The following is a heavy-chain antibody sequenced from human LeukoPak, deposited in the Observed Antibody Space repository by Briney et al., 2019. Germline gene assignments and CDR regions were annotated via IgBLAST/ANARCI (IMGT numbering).Heavy chain of an antibody. V-gene: IGHV3-11*04. CDR3: VRDRPYYESSGPLDN. CDR2: VSYSGSPI. CDR1: GFIFSEYY. Sequence: GGSLRLSCTASGFIFSEYYMRWIRQAPGKGLECVAYVSYSGSPIYYADSVKGRFTISRDNAKNSLYLQMNSLRVEDTAVYYCVRDRPYYESSGPLDNWGQGTLVTVSS. D-gene: IGHD3-22*01. J-gene: IGHJ4*02.